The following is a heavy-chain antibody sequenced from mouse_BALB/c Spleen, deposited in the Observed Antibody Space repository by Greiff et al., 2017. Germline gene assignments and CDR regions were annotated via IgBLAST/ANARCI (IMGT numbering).Heavy chain of an antibody. CDR3: AREGISTNAY. J-gene: IGHJ3*01. Sequence: QVQLKESGAELVRPGTSVKVSCKASGYAFTNYLIEWVKQRPGQGLEWIGVINPGSGGTNYNEKFKGKATLTADKSSSTAYMQLSSLTSDDSAVYFCAREGISTNAYWGQGTLVTVSA. CDR1: GYAFTNYL. V-gene: IGHV1-54*01. CDR2: INPGSGGT. D-gene: IGHD5-2*01.